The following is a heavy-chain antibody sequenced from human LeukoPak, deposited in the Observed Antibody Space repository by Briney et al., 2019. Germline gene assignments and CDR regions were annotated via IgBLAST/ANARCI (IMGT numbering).Heavy chain of an antibody. CDR1: GYSFTNYW. CDR3: ARRRGGYGDLGGAFDI. D-gene: IGHD4-17*01. V-gene: IGHV5-51*01. Sequence: GESLKISCKGSGYSFTNYWIGWVRQMPGKGLEWMGIIYPGDSDTRYSPSFQGQVTISADRSISTAYLQWSSLKASDTAMYYCARRRGGYGDLGGAFDIWGQGTMVTVSS. J-gene: IGHJ3*02. CDR2: IYPGDSDT.